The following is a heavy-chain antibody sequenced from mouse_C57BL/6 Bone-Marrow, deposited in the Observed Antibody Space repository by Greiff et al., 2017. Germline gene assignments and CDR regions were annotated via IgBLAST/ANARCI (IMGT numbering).Heavy chain of an antibody. CDR2: ISSGGSYT. J-gene: IGHJ3*01. Sequence: EVKLMESGGDLVKPGGSLKLSCAASGFTFSSYGMSWVRQTPDKRLEWVATISSGGSYTYYPDRVKGRFTISRDNAKNTLYLQMSSLKSEDTAMYYCARMMVAWFAYWGQGTLVTVSA. CDR1: GFTFSSYG. CDR3: ARMMVAWFAY. D-gene: IGHD2-3*01. V-gene: IGHV5-6*01.